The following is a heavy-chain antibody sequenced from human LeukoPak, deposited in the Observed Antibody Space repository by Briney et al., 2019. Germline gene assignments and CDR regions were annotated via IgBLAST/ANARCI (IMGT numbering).Heavy chain of an antibody. J-gene: IGHJ4*02. V-gene: IGHV3-15*07. Sequence: GGSLRLSCAASGFSFSNAWMNWVRQAPGKGLEWVGHIRSKADGGTPDYVAPVKGRFTISRDDSKNTLYLQMNSLRAEDTAVYYCAKDLTGEADYWGQGTLVTVSS. D-gene: IGHD3-10*01. CDR2: IRSKADGGTP. CDR3: AKDLTGEADY. CDR1: GFSFSNAW.